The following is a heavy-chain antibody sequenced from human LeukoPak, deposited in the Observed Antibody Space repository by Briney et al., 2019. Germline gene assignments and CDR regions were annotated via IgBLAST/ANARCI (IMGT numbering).Heavy chain of an antibody. CDR1: GFTFSHYG. Sequence: GGSLRLSCAASGFTFSHYGMTWVRQAPGKGLEWVSAISGSGGSTYYAGSVKGRFTTSRDNSKNTLYLQMNSLRADDTAVYYCAKSHHVTAIDYWGQGTLVTVSS. V-gene: IGHV3-23*01. CDR3: AKSHHVTAIDY. CDR2: ISGSGGST. J-gene: IGHJ4*02. D-gene: IGHD2-21*02.